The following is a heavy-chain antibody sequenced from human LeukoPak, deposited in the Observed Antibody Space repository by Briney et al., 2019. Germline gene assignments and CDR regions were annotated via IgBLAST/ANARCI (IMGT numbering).Heavy chain of an antibody. Sequence: GGSLRLSCAASGFTFDDYAMHWVRQVPGKGLEWVSGISWNSGSIGYADSVKGRFTISRDNAKNSLYLQMNSLRAEDTALYYCAKDLTGYSSGPDAFDIWGQGTMVTVSS. CDR2: ISWNSGSI. V-gene: IGHV3-9*01. CDR3: AKDLTGYSSGPDAFDI. J-gene: IGHJ3*02. CDR1: GFTFDDYA. D-gene: IGHD6-19*01.